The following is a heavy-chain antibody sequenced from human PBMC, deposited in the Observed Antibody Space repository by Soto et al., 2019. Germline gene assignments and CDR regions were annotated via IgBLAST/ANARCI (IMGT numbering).Heavy chain of an antibody. CDR1: GFTFSSYG. D-gene: IGHD3-22*01. Sequence: GGSLRLSCAASGFTFSSYGMHWVRQAPGKGLEWVAVISYDGSNKYYADSVKGRFTISRDNSKNTLYLQMDSLRAEDTAVYYCAKSPYSSGYFGSDFDYWGQGTLVTVPQ. CDR3: AKSPYSSGYFGSDFDY. J-gene: IGHJ4*02. V-gene: IGHV3-30*18. CDR2: ISYDGSNK.